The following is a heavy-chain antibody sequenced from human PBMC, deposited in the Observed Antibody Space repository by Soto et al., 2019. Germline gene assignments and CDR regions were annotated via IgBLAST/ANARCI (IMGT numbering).Heavy chain of an antibody. CDR3: ASEAAAGWGRGHWFDP. CDR1: GYTFTSYG. CDR2: ISAYNGNT. J-gene: IGHJ5*02. V-gene: IGHV1-18*01. D-gene: IGHD6-13*01. Sequence: QVQLVQSGAEVKKPGASVKVSCKASGYTFTSYGISWVRQATGQGLEWMGWISAYNGNTNYAQKLQGRVTMTTATSTSTASMELRSLRSDDTAVYYCASEAAAGWGRGHWFDPWGQGTLVTVSS.